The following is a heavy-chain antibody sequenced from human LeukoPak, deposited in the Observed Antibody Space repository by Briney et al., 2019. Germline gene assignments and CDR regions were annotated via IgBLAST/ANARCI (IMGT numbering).Heavy chain of an antibody. CDR1: GFTFRSYT. CDR2: INGGGDNT. D-gene: IGHD5-12*01. J-gene: IGHJ4*02. CDR3: AKELRSHTGWPFDY. Sequence: GGSLRLSCAASGFTFRSYTMSWVRQAPGRGLEWVSAINGGGDNTYYVDSVNGRFTISRDNSKNTLYLQMNSLTAADTAVYYCAKELRSHTGWPFDYWGQGTLVTVSS. V-gene: IGHV3-23*01.